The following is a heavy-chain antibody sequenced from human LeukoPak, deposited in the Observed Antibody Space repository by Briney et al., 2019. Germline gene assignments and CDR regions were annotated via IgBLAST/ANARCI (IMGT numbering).Heavy chain of an antibody. CDR2: ISTSGGDA. V-gene: IGHV3-23*01. CDR3: SKPREQQLLRIAFDV. Sequence: GGSLRLSCAASGFTFSSYAMNWVRQAPGKGLEWVSVISTSGGDAYYADSVKGRFTISRDNSKNTLYLQLNNLRAEDTAVYYCSKPREQQLLRIAFDVWGQGTMVTVSS. D-gene: IGHD5/OR15-5a*01. CDR1: GFTFSSYA. J-gene: IGHJ3*01.